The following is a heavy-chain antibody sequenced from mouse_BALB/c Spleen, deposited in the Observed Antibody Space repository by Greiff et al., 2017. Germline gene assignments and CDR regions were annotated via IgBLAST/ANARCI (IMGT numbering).Heavy chain of an antibody. CDR3: TGGNYPDY. CDR1: GYTFTSYW. J-gene: IGHJ2*01. CDR2: IYPSDSYT. Sequence: QVQLKQSGAELVRPGASVKLSCKASGYTFTSYWINWVKQRPGQGLEWIGNIYPSDSYTNYNQKFKDKATLTVDKSSSTAYMQLSSPTSEDSAVYYCTGGNYPDYWGQGTTLTVSS. V-gene: IGHV1-69*02. D-gene: IGHD1-1*02.